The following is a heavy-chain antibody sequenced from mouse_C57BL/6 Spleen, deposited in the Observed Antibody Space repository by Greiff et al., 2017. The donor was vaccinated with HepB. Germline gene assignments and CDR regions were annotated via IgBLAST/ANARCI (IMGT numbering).Heavy chain of an antibody. Sequence: VKLQESGAELVKPGASVKISCKASGYAFSSYWMNWVKQRPGKGLEWIGQIYPGDGDTNYNGKFKGKATLTADKSSSTAYMQLSSLTSEDSAVYFCARGGDHDRRAWFAYWGQGTLVTVSA. D-gene: IGHD2-13*01. V-gene: IGHV1-80*01. CDR2: IYPGDGDT. CDR1: GYAFSSYW. J-gene: IGHJ3*01. CDR3: ARGGDHDRRAWFAY.